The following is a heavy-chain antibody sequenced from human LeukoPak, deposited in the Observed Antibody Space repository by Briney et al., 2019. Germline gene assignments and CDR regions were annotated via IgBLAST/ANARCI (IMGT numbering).Heavy chain of an antibody. CDR3: ARGYDSKSTYFNY. V-gene: IGHV4-39*07. CDR1: GGSISSSSYY. CDR2: IYYSGST. Sequence: PSETLSLTCTVSGGSISSSSYYWGWNRQPPGKGLEWIGSIYYSGSTNYNPSLKSRVTISVDTSKNQFSLRLNSVTAADTAVYYCARGYDSKSTYFNYWGQGTLVTVSS. J-gene: IGHJ4*02. D-gene: IGHD5-12*01.